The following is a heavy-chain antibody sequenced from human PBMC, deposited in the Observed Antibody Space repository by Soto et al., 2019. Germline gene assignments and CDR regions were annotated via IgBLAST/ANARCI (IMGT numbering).Heavy chain of an antibody. Sequence: EVQLVESGGGLVQPGGSLRLSCAASGFTFSSYSMNWVRQAPGKGLEWVSYISSSSSTIYYADSVKGRFTISRDNAKNSLYKQMNSLGDEHTVVYYCAIVTGTVNWFDSWSQGTLVTVSS. D-gene: IGHD4-17*01. CDR2: ISSSSSTI. CDR3: AIVTGTVNWFDS. J-gene: IGHJ5*01. CDR1: GFTFSSYS. V-gene: IGHV3-48*02.